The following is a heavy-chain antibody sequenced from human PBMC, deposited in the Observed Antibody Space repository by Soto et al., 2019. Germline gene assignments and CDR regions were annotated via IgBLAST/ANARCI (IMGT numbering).Heavy chain of an antibody. CDR3: AKDRDWNDLGYYYYGMDV. Sequence: QVQLVESGGGVVQPGRSLRLSCAASGFTFSSYGMHWVRQAPGKGLEWVAVISYDGSNKYYADSVKGRFTISRDNSKNTLYLQMNSLRAEDTAVYYCAKDRDWNDLGYYYYGMDVWGQGTTVTVSS. CDR2: ISYDGSNK. J-gene: IGHJ6*02. CDR1: GFTFSSYG. D-gene: IGHD1-1*01. V-gene: IGHV3-30*18.